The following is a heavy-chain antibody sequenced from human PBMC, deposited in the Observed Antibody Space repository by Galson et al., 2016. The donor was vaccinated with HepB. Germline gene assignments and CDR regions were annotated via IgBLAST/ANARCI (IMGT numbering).Heavy chain of an antibody. Sequence: LSLTCNVSGDSISGTDYYWGWIRQPPGRGLEWIGSIYYSGNTYYNPSLESRVTISVDTSKNQFSLRLSSVTAADTAVYYCVTGIAVAGKYHYYYMDVWGQGTLVTVSS. CDR2: IYYSGNT. D-gene: IGHD6-19*01. CDR3: VTGIAVAGKYHYYYMDV. V-gene: IGHV4-39*01. CDR1: GDSISGTDYY. J-gene: IGHJ6*03.